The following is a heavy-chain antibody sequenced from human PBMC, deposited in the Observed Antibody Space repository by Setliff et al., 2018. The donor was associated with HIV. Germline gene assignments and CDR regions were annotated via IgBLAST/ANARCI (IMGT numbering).Heavy chain of an antibody. V-gene: IGHV3-15*01. Sequence: LGGSLRLSCAASGFFFKNAWMSWVRQAPGKGLEWIGRIKSEADGGTEESAALLNGRFTISRDDSKNTLFLQMNSLKAEDTALYYCTTAGHGSLDFDYWGQGTRVTVSS. J-gene: IGHJ4*02. CDR1: GFFFKNAW. CDR2: IKSEADGGTE. CDR3: TTAGHGSLDFDY. D-gene: IGHD1-1*01.